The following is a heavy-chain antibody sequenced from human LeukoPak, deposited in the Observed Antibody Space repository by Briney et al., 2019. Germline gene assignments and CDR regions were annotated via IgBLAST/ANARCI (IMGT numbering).Heavy chain of an antibody. CDR2: ISWNSGSI. CDR1: GFTFDDYA. V-gene: IGHV3-9*01. D-gene: IGHD2-2*02. CDR3: AKVACSSTSCYRLGDAFDI. J-gene: IGHJ3*02. Sequence: GRSLRLSCAASGFTFDDYAMHWVRQAPGKGLDWVSGISWNSGSIGYADSVKGRFTISRDNAKNSLYLQMNSLRAEDTALYYCAKVACSSTSCYRLGDAFDIWGQGTMVTVSS.